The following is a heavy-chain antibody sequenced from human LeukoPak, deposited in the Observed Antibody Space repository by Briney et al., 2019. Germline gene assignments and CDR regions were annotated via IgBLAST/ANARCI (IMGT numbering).Heavy chain of an antibody. V-gene: IGHV3-21*01. CDR2: ISKSGTYI. CDR3: AREVLIVVEPAANTIDY. J-gene: IGHJ4*02. D-gene: IGHD2-2*01. CDR1: GFTFRDYT. Sequence: GGSLRLSCAASGFTFRDYTMNWVRQAPGKGLEWVSAISKSGTYIKYADSVEGRFTVSRDNAKNSLFLQMNSLRVEDTAVYFCAREVLIVVEPAANTIDYWGQGTRVTVSS.